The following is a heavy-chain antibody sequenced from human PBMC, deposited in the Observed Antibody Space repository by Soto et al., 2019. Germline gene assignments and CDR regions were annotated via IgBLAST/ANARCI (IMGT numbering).Heavy chain of an antibody. D-gene: IGHD2-21*02. CDR2: MNPNSGNT. Sequence: SVEVPCTASGYGFETYHVNWVRQDTGQGLEWMGWMNPNSGNTGYAQKFQDRITLTRDTSITTAYMELSSLRSDDTAVYFCVRYGVAATYWVQGTLVTVSS. V-gene: IGHV1-8*01. J-gene: IGHJ4*02. CDR3: VRYGVAATY. CDR1: GYGFETYH.